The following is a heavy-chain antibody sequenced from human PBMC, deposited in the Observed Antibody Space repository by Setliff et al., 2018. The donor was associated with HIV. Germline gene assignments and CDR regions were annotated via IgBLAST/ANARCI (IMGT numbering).Heavy chain of an antibody. Sequence: ASVKVSCKASGHTFTNVDIHWLRRATGQGLEWMGWMNPNTGVSGYALKFQARVTMTRDNSISTAYMELSSLTSEDTAVYYCARGKGVGGVVITGGLDVWGKGTTVTVSS. V-gene: IGHV1-8*01. J-gene: IGHJ6*04. CDR2: MNPNTGVS. CDR1: GHTFTNVD. CDR3: ARGKGVGGVVITGGLDV. D-gene: IGHD3-10*01.